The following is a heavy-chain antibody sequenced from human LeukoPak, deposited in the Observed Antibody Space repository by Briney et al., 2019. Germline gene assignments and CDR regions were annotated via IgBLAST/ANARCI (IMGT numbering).Heavy chain of an antibody. CDR1: GFTFSSYW. Sequence: GGSLRLSCAASGFTFSSYWMSWVRQAPGKGLEWVANIKQDGSEKYYVDSVKGRVTISRDNAKNALYLQMNSLRAEDTAVYYCARGLGYGDYAYLFDYWGQGTLVTVSS. J-gene: IGHJ4*02. CDR2: IKQDGSEK. V-gene: IGHV3-7*01. D-gene: IGHD4-17*01. CDR3: ARGLGYGDYAYLFDY.